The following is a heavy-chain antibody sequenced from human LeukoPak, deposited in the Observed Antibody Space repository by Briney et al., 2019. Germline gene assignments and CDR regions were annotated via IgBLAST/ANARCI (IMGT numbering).Heavy chain of an antibody. CDR2: VSSDGSR. Sequence: PGGSLRLSCAASGVSFSTTWMHWVRQAPGKGLMWVSHVSSDGSRTYADSVKGRFTVSRDNNKDMVYLQMSSLRAEDTAVYYRATDGAYGLTHWGQGTLVTVSS. CDR1: GVSFSTTW. D-gene: IGHD3-16*01. J-gene: IGHJ4*02. V-gene: IGHV3-74*01. CDR3: ATDGAYGLTH.